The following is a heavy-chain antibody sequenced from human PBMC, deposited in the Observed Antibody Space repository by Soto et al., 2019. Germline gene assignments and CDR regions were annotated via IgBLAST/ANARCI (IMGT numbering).Heavy chain of an antibody. Sequence: QVQLVESGGGVVQPGRSLRLSCAASGFTFSSYAMHWVRQAPGKGLEWVAVISYDGSNKYYADSVKGRFTISRDNSKNTLDLQKNRPKAGEPAVDFCSRGGDFWGWFPPFLLQGFEGRGQGTTVTVSS. CDR3: SRGGDFWGWFPPFLLQGFEG. V-gene: IGHV3-30-3*01. J-gene: IGHJ6*02. CDR2: ISYDGSNK. CDR1: GFTFSSYA. D-gene: IGHD3-3*01.